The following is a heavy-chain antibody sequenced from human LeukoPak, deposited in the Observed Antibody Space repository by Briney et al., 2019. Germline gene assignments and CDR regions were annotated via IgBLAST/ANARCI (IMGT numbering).Heavy chain of an antibody. CDR2: IYPRDGST. V-gene: IGHV1-46*01. CDR3: AGDQEAFDY. Sequence: ASVTVSCTASGYSFTSNYIHWVRQAPRQGLEWMGMIYPRDGSTSYAQKFQGRVTVTRDTSTSTVHMELSGLRSEDTAVYYCAGDQEAFDYWGQGTLVTVSS. J-gene: IGHJ4*02. CDR1: GYSFTSNY.